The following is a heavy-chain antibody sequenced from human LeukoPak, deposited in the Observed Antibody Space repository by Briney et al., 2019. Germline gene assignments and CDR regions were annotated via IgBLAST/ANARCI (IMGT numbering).Heavy chain of an antibody. J-gene: IGHJ4*02. Sequence: PGGSLRLSCAASGFTFSSYSMNWVRQAPGKGLEWVSSLSSRSRYIYYADSLKGRFTISRDNAKNSLYLQMNSLRAEDTAVYYCARDGSRGNLVTAPDFWGQGTLVTVSS. CDR1: GFTFSSYS. CDR2: LSSRSRYI. V-gene: IGHV3-21*01. CDR3: ARDGSRGNLVTAPDF. D-gene: IGHD2-21*02.